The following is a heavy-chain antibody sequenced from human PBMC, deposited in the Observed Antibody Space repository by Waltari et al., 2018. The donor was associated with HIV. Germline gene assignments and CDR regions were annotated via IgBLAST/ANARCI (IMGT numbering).Heavy chain of an antibody. Sequence: ELQLLQSAGGLVQPGGSLRLSCAASAFTFSRYALTWVRQAPGKGLEWVSAISGSGGSTYYADSVKGRFTISRDNSKNTLYLQMNSLRAEDTAVYYCAKDPMDIVATINYYGMDVWGQGTTVTVSS. V-gene: IGHV3-23*01. CDR1: AFTFSRYA. CDR3: AKDPMDIVATINYYGMDV. D-gene: IGHD5-12*01. J-gene: IGHJ6*02. CDR2: ISGSGGST.